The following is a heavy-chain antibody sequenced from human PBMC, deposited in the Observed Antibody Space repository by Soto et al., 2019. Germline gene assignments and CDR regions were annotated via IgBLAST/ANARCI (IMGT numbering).Heavy chain of an antibody. CDR2: INPSGATT. CDR1: GYTFINYH. CDR3: ARAEDWGIHDY. D-gene: IGHD7-27*01. V-gene: IGHV1-46*03. J-gene: IGHJ4*02. Sequence: QVQLVQSGAEVKKPGASVRISCKASGYTFINYHIHWVRQAPGQGLEWMGIINPSGATTTYAQRFQDRVIMTRDIPTSTFYMELSSLSSEDTAVYYCARAEDWGIHDYWGQGTLVTVSS.